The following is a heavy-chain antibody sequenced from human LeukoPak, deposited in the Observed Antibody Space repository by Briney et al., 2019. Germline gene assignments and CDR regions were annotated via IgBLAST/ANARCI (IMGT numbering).Heavy chain of an antibody. Sequence: GGSLRLSCAASAFTFRSYAMSWVHQAPGKGLEWLSVISGSGGSTYYADSVKGRFTISRDNSKNTLYLQMNSLRAEDTAVYYCAKDENFNWFDPWGQRTLVTVSS. CDR2: ISGSGGST. CDR3: AKDENFNWFDP. J-gene: IGHJ5*02. D-gene: IGHD3-3*01. V-gene: IGHV3-23*01. CDR1: AFTFRSYA.